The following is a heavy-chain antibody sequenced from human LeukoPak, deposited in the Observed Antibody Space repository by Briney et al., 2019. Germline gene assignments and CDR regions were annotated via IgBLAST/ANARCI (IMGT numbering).Heavy chain of an antibody. CDR1: GGSISSYY. D-gene: IGHD3-16*02. V-gene: IGHV4-4*07. CDR3: ALLYDYVWGSYLDY. Sequence: SETLSLTCTVSGGSISSYYWSWIRQPAGKGLEWIGRIYTSGSTNYNPSLKSRDTMSVDTSKNQFSLKLSSVTAADTAVYYCALLYDYVWGSYLDYWGQGTLVTVSS. J-gene: IGHJ4*02. CDR2: IYTSGST.